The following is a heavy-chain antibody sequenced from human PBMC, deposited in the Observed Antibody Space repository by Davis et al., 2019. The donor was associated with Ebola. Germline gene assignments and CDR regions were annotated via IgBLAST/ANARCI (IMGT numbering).Heavy chain of an antibody. CDR2: ISYEGRNK. CDR1: GFTFTTYS. V-gene: IGHV3-30*04. D-gene: IGHD3-10*02. Sequence: GESLKISCAASGFTFTTYSMHWVRQAPGKGLEWVAVISYEGRNKYYADSVKGRFTISRDNSKNTLYLQMNSLRAEDTAVYYCVVRGVPYGMDVWGKGTTVTVSS. J-gene: IGHJ6*04. CDR3: VVRGVPYGMDV.